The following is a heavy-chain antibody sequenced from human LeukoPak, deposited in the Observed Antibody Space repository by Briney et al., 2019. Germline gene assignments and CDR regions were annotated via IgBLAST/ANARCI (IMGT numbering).Heavy chain of an antibody. V-gene: IGHV6-1*01. Sequence: SQTLSLTCAISGDSVSSNSAAWNWIRQSPSRGLEWLGRTYYRSKWYNDYAVSVKSRITINPDTSKNQFSLQLNSVTPEDTAVYYCARVLESSEVLRYLDWYPGGMDVWGQGTTVTVSS. D-gene: IGHD3-9*01. CDR3: ARVLESSEVLRYLDWYPGGMDV. CDR2: TYYRSKWYN. J-gene: IGHJ6*02. CDR1: GDSVSSNSAA.